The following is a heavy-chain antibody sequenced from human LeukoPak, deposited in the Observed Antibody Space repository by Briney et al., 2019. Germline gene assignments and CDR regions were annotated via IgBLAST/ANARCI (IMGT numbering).Heavy chain of an antibody. CDR3: ARENRQWQVLSAFDI. CDR1: GFTFSSYW. V-gene: IGHV3-7*01. D-gene: IGHD6-19*01. Sequence: GGSLRLSCAASGFTFSSYWMSWVRQAPGKGLEWVANIKQDGSEKYYVDSVKGRFTISRDNAKNSLYLQMNSLRAEDTAVCYCARENRQWQVLSAFDIWGQGTMVTVSS. J-gene: IGHJ3*02. CDR2: IKQDGSEK.